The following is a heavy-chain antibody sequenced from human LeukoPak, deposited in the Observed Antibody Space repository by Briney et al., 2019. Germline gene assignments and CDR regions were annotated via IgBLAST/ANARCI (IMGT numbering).Heavy chain of an antibody. CDR2: IYPGDSDT. CDR1: GYIYTSYW. Sequence: GESLKISCNSSGYIYTSYWIGWVRQMPGEGLEWMGIIYPGDSDTRYSPSFQGQVTISADKSISTAYLQWSSLKASDTAMYYCARHRDGYNYVDYWGQGTLVTVSS. J-gene: IGHJ4*02. D-gene: IGHD5-24*01. CDR3: ARHRDGYNYVDY. V-gene: IGHV5-51*01.